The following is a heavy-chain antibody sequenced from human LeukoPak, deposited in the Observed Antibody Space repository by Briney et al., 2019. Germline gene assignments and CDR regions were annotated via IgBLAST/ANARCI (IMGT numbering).Heavy chain of an antibody. CDR2: ISSSSSYI. D-gene: IGHD6-13*01. CDR3: ARDPTSSSWHYFDY. V-gene: IGHV3-21*01. CDR1: GFTFSGYS. Sequence: GGSLRLSCAASGFTFSGYSMNWVRQAPGKGLEWVSSISSSSSYIYYADSVKGRFTISRDNAKNSLYLQMNSLRAEDTAVYYCARDPTSSSWHYFDYWGQGTLVTVSS. J-gene: IGHJ4*02.